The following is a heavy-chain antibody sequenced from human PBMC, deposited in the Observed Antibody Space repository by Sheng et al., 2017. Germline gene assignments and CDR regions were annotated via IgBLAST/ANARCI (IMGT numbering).Heavy chain of an antibody. Sequence: QVQLVQSGAEVKKPGASVKVSCKASGYTFTSYGISWVRQAPGQGLEWMGWISAYNGNTNYAQKLQGRVTMTTDTSTSTAYMELRSLRSDDTAVYYCARDLLVNWYSSSSEPYYFDYWGQGTLVTVSS. CDR1: GYTFTSYG. D-gene: IGHD6-6*01. CDR3: ARDLLVNWYSSSSEPYYFDY. CDR2: ISAYNGNT. J-gene: IGHJ4*02. V-gene: IGHV1-18*01.